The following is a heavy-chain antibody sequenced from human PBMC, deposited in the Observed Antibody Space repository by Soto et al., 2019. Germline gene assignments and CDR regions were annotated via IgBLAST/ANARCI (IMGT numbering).Heavy chain of an antibody. Sequence: SETLSLTCDVSAYSISSGHYWAWVRQPPGKGLEWIGTLYHSWSTYSNPSLRSRVTISIDTSKTQFSLKLSSVTAADTAVYYCARGYGGNFGYWAQGTLVTVSS. V-gene: IGHV4-38-2*01. D-gene: IGHD4-17*01. CDR1: AYSISSGHY. CDR2: LYHSWST. J-gene: IGHJ4*02. CDR3: ARGYGGNFGY.